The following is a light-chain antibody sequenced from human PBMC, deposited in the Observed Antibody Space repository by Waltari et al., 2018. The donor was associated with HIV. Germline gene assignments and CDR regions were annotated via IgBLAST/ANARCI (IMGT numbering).Light chain of an antibody. CDR3: QSYDSSLSGSV. V-gene: IGLV1-40*01. CDR1: RHTIGAGHV. J-gene: IGLJ1*01. CDR2: GNS. Sequence: QSVPSQTPSLPGAPRQMIPHSCTGSRHTIGAGHVLRWYQQFPGTAPKVLIYGNSNRPSGVPDRFSGSKSGTSASLAITGLQAEDEADYYCQSYDSSLSGSVFGTGTKVTVL.